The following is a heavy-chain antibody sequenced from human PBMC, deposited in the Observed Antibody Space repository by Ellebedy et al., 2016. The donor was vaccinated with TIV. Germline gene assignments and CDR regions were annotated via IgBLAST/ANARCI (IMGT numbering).Heavy chain of an antibody. CDR1: GLTFSTYA. CDR2: ITGSGAYT. CDR3: AKGYEQLTNDPFDY. J-gene: IGHJ4*02. Sequence: GGSLRLSCVASGLTFSTYAMSWVRQAPGKGPEWVSVITGSGAYTYYADSVKGRFIISRDNSKNTLYLQMNSLRAEDTALYYCAKGYEQLTNDPFDYWGQGTLVTVSS. V-gene: IGHV3-23*01. D-gene: IGHD1-1*01.